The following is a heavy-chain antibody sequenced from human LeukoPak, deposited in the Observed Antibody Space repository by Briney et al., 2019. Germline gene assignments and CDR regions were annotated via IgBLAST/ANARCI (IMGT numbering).Heavy chain of an antibody. V-gene: IGHV4-34*01. Sequence: PSETLSLTCAVYGGSFSGYYWSWIRQPPGKGLEWTGEINHSGSTNYNPSLKSRVTISVDTSKNQFSLKLSSVTAADTAVYYCARGPLGVLPWGQGTLVTVSS. CDR1: GGSFSGYY. D-gene: IGHD3-10*01. CDR3: ARGPLGVLP. J-gene: IGHJ5*02. CDR2: INHSGST.